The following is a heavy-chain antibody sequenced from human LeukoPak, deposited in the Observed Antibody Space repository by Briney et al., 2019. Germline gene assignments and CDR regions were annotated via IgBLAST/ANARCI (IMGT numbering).Heavy chain of an antibody. CDR3: ARALLWLGEMENWFDP. CDR2: IYYSGSS. J-gene: IGHJ5*02. CDR1: GGSISSDSYW. Sequence: PSETLSLTCTVSGGSISSDSYWWGWIRQTPGKGLEWIGSIYYSGSSYYNPSLKSRVTISIDTSKNQFSLKLSSVTAADTAVFYCARALLWLGEMENWFDPWGQGTLVTVSS. D-gene: IGHD3-10*01. V-gene: IGHV4-39*07.